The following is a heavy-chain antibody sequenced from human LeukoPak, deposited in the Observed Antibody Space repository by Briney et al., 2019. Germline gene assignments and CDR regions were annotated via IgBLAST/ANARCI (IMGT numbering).Heavy chain of an antibody. D-gene: IGHD2-15*01. CDR2: INHSGST. CDR1: GGSFSGYY. V-gene: IGHV4-34*01. CDR3: ARVPSVAATQGEFEY. J-gene: IGHJ4*02. Sequence: NPSETLSLTCAVYGGSFSGYYWSWIRQPPGKGLEWIGEINHSGSTNYNPSLKSRVTISVDTSKNQFSLKLSSVSAADTAEYYCARVPSVAATQGEFEYWGQGTLVTVSS.